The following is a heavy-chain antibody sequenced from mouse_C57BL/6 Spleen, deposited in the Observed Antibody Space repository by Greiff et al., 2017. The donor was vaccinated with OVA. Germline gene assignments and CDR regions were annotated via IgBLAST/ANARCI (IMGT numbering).Heavy chain of an antibody. J-gene: IGHJ4*01. CDR2: IYPRSGNT. Sequence: VQLQQSGAELARPGASVKLSCKASGYTFTSYGISWVKQRTGQGLEGIGEIYPRSGNTYYNEKFKGKATLTADKSSSTAYMELRSLTSEDSAVYFCARRGTTVVPYYYAMDYWGQGTSVTVSS. D-gene: IGHD1-1*01. V-gene: IGHV1-81*01. CDR1: GYTFTSYG. CDR3: ARRGTTVVPYYYAMDY.